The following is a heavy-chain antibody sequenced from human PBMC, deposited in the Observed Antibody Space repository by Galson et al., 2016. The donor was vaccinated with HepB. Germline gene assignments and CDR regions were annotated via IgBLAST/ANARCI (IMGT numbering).Heavy chain of an antibody. V-gene: IGHV1-3*01. CDR1: GYTSSSFA. CDR3: ARSLSWSQLVLGWFDP. D-gene: IGHD1-26*01. J-gene: IGHJ5*02. CDR2: IDFGHGRT. Sequence: SVKVSCKASGYTSSSFAIHWVRQAPGQGLEWMGWIDFGHGRTKYSQKFNGRVTITRNTSASIVYMELSSLTSKDTGVYYCARSLSWSQLVLGWFDPWGQGTLVTVAS.